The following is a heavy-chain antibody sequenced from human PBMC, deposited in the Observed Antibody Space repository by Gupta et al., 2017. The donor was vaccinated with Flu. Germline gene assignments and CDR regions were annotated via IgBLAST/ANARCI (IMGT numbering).Heavy chain of an antibody. D-gene: IGHD2-8*01. Sequence: DVQLVESGGGLVQPGGSLKLSCAASGFSFSDSAMHWVRQASGKGLEWVARFRSKANNYATSYAASVKGRFTISRDDSKNTAHLQMNSLKTEDTAVYYCTGSPVYAMDVWGQGTTVTVSS. J-gene: IGHJ6*02. CDR3: TGSPVYAMDV. CDR2: FRSKANNYAT. V-gene: IGHV3-73*02. CDR1: GFSFSDSA.